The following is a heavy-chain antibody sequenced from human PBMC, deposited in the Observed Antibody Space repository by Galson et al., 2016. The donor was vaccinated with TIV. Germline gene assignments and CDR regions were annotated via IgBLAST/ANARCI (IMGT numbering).Heavy chain of an antibody. J-gene: IGHJ5*02. CDR3: ARGGDYGSDVYYVNWFDP. Sequence: CAISGDSVSSNSATWNWIRQSPSRGLEWLGRAYYRSKWYNDYADSVTGRIAIKPDTARNQFSLQLYSVTPEDTAVYYCARGGDYGSDVYYVNWFDPWGQGTLVTVSS. CDR2: AYYRSKWYN. CDR1: GDSVSSNSAT. V-gene: IGHV6-1*01. D-gene: IGHD3-10*01.